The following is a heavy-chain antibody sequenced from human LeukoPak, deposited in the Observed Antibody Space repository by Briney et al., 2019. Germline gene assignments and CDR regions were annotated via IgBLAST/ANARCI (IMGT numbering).Heavy chain of an antibody. D-gene: IGHD5-12*01. CDR2: IYHSGST. V-gene: IGHV4-38-2*02. J-gene: IGHJ6*03. CDR3: ARVATTPYYYMDV. CDR1: GYSISSGYY. Sequence: SETLSLTCTVSGYSISSGYYWGWIRQPPGKGLEWIGSIYHSGSTYYNPSLKSRVTISVDTSKDQFSLKLNSVTAADTAVYYCARVATTPYYYMDVWGKGTTVTVSS.